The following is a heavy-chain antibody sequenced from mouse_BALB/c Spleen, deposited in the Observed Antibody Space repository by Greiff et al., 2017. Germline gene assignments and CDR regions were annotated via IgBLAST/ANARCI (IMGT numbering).Heavy chain of an antibody. J-gene: IGHJ3*01. Sequence: ESGPGLVKPSQSLSLTCTVTGYSITSYYVWYWIRQFPGNKLEWMGYISYSGSTSYNPSLKSRISITRDTSKNQFFLQLNSVTTEDTATYCCARRDYRYAWFADWGQGTLVTVSA. CDR1: GYSITSYYV. D-gene: IGHD2-14*01. CDR2: ISYSGST. V-gene: IGHV3-2*02. CDR3: ARRDYRYAWFAD.